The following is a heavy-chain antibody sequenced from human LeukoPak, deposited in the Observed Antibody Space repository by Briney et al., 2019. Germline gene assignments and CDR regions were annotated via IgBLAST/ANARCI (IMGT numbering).Heavy chain of an antibody. CDR2: IKQDGSEE. Sequence: GGSLRLSCAASGIAFSSLWMSWFRQAPGKGLEWVADIKQDGSEEHYVASVKGRFTISRDSTSLYLQMNSLRAEDTAVYYCAGGQGWHFDLWGRGTLITVSS. CDR3: AGGQGWHFDL. J-gene: IGHJ2*01. D-gene: IGHD2-15*01. CDR1: GIAFSSLW. V-gene: IGHV3-7*01.